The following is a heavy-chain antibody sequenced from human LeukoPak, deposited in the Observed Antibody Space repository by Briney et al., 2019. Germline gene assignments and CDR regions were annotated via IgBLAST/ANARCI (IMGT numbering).Heavy chain of an antibody. V-gene: IGHV3-66*01. CDR3: SRGGRSSSSSGTTYYHYGLDV. CDR1: GFTVISNY. J-gene: IGHJ6*02. Sequence: PGGSLRRSCAASGFTVISNYMTWVRQAPGKGLEWGSVIFSGGNTDYADSVKGRFTVSRDNSKNTLYLHMNSLRAEDTAVYYCSRGGRSSSSSGTTYYHYGLDVWGQGTTVTVSS. D-gene: IGHD6-6*01. CDR2: IFSGGNT.